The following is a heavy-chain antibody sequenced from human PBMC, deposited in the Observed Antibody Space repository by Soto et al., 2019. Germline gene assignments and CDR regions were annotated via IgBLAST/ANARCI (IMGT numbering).Heavy chain of an antibody. CDR2: IYYSGST. Sequence: PSETLSLTCTVSGGSISSGCYYWSWIRQHPGKGLEWIGYIYYSGSTYYNPSLKSRVTISVDTSKNQFSLKLSSVTAADTAVYYCARGGYSYGAYYYYGMDVWGQGTTVTVSS. V-gene: IGHV4-31*03. CDR1: GGSISSGCYY. D-gene: IGHD5-18*01. CDR3: ARGGYSYGAYYYYGMDV. J-gene: IGHJ6*02.